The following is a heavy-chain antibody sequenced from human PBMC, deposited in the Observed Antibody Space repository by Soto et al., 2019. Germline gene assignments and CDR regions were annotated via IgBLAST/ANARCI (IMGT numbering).Heavy chain of an antibody. D-gene: IGHD2-15*01. Sequence: GSLTPACAASGFTVGILCVHWVRQAPGKRLEWVAVITYNGSNKYYADNVKGRFTISRDNSKNTLYLQMNSLRAEDTAVYYCAKNVAATQYYGMDVWGQGTMVTVSS. CDR2: ITYNGSNK. V-gene: IGHV3-30*18. J-gene: IGHJ6*02. CDR1: GFTVGILC. CDR3: AKNVAATQYYGMDV.